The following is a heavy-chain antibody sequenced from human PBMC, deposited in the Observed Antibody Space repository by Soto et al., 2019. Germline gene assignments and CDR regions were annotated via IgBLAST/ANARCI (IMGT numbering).Heavy chain of an antibody. J-gene: IGHJ5*02. V-gene: IGHV3-66*01. CDR1: GFTVSSNY. CDR2: IYSGGST. D-gene: IGHD5-12*01. CDR3: ARDRRSGSIVDWFDP. Sequence: GSLRLSCAASGFTVSSNYMSWVRQAPGKGLEWVSVIYSGGSTYYADSVKGRFTISRDNSKNTLYLQMNSLRAEDTAVYYCARDRRSGSIVDWFDPWGQGTLVTVSS.